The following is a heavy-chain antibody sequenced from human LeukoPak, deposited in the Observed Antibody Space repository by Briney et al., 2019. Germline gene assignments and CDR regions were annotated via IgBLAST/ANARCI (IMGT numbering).Heavy chain of an antibody. CDR1: GGSNSSSSYY. D-gene: IGHD6-13*01. CDR3: ARGGAAAAGTSGYYYYYMGV. CDR2: IYYSGST. Sequence: PSETLSLTCTVSGGSNSSSSYYWGWIRQPPGKGLEWIGSIYYSGSTNYNPSLKSRVTISVDTSKNQFSLKLSSVTAADTAVYYCARGGAAAAGTSGYYYYYMGVWGKGTTVTVSS. V-gene: IGHV4-39*07. J-gene: IGHJ6*03.